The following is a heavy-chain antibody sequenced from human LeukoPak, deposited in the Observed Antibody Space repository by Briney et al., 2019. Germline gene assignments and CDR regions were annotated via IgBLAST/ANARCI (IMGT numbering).Heavy chain of an antibody. CDR3: SRESGPFSPFGF. CDR1: GITFSAYT. V-gene: IGHV4-4*02. CDR2: ISLRGLT. D-gene: IGHD6-25*01. J-gene: IGHJ4*02. Sequence: GSLRLSCAASGITFSAYTMNWVRQPPGQGLEWIGEISLRGLTNYNPSLRSRLTMSLDESKNQVSLNLTSVTAADTAVYYCSRESGPFSPFGFWGQGTLVSVHS.